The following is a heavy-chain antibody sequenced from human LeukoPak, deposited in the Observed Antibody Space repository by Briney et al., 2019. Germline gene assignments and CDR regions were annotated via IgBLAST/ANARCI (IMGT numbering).Heavy chain of an antibody. V-gene: IGHV3-48*04. J-gene: IGHJ6*03. CDR2: ISSGSKTI. CDR3: ARDRSVSSGYMDV. Sequence: GGSLRLSCAASGFTFNSYSMNWVRQAPGKGLEWVSYISSGSKTIYYADSVKGRFTISRDNAKNSLYLQMNSLRAEDTAVYYCARDRSVSSGYMDVWGKGTTVTVSS. D-gene: IGHD3-22*01. CDR1: GFTFNSYS.